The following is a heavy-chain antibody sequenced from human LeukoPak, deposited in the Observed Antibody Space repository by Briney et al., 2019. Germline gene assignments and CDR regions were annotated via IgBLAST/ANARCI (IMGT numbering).Heavy chain of an antibody. CDR3: ARVANCSSTSCYPAVDY. CDR2: INHSGST. J-gene: IGHJ4*02. V-gene: IGHV4-39*07. Sequence: SETLSLTCTVSGGSISSSSYYWSWIRQPPGKGLEWIGEINHSGSTNYNPSLKSRVTISVDTSKNQFSLKLSSVTAADTAVYYCARVANCSSTSCYPAVDYWGQGTLVTVSS. D-gene: IGHD2-2*01. CDR1: GGSISSSSYY.